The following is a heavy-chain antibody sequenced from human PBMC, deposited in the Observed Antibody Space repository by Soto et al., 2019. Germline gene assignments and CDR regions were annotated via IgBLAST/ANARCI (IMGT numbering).Heavy chain of an antibody. CDR2: ISHSGIT. Sequence: PSETLSLTCAESGGSITSANWWTWVSQPPGGGLEWIGEISHSGITNYKASLKSRVTMSVDKTKNDVSLKLTSVTAADTAVYYCARVLRGWFDPWGQGTPVTVSS. CDR1: GGSITSANW. CDR3: ARVLRGWFDP. V-gene: IGHV4-4*02. J-gene: IGHJ5*02.